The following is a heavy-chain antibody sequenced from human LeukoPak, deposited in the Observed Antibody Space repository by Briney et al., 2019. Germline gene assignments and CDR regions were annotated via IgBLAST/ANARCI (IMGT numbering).Heavy chain of an antibody. CDR3: ARDLGSGYSGYDVLVFDP. D-gene: IGHD5-12*01. V-gene: IGHV6-1*01. Sequence: SQTLSLTCAISGDSVSSNSAAWNWIRQSPSRGLEWLGRTYYRSKWYNDYAVSVKSRITINPDTSKNQFSLQLNSMTPEDTAVYYCARDLGSGYSGYDVLVFDPWGQGTLVTVSS. J-gene: IGHJ5*02. CDR1: GDSVSSNSAA. CDR2: TYYRSKWYN.